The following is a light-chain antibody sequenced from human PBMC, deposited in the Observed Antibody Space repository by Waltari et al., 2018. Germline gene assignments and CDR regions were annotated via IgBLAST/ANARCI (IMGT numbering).Light chain of an antibody. Sequence: EIVLTQSPGTLSLSPGETAILSCRASQSVIRSYLAWYQQKPGQAPRLLIFGASSRAPGIPDRFSGSGSGTDFSLTISRLEPEDFAMYYCQHYSNSPWTFGQGTKVEIK. CDR2: GAS. CDR3: QHYSNSPWT. CDR1: QSVIRSY. J-gene: IGKJ1*01. V-gene: IGKV3-20*01.